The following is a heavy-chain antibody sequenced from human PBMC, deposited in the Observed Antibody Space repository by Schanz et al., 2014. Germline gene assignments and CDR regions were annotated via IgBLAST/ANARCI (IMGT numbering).Heavy chain of an antibody. CDR2: ISSSSSTR. CDR3: ARDVRLDRRGNWFDP. D-gene: IGHD1-1*01. CDR1: GFTFSSYA. V-gene: IGHV3-48*01. Sequence: EVQLLESGGGLVQPGGSLRLSCAASGFTFSSYAMSWVRQAPGKGLEWVSYISSSSSTRYYADSVKGRFTISRDNAKNSLFLQVNSLRAEDTAVYYCARDVRLDRRGNWFDPWGQGTLVTVSS. J-gene: IGHJ5*02.